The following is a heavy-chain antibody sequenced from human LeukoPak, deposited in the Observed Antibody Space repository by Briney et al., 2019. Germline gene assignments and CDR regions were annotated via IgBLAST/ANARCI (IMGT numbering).Heavy chain of an antibody. D-gene: IGHD3-9*01. CDR2: ISGSGGST. CDR1: GFTFSSYA. J-gene: IGHJ2*01. Sequence: QTGGSLRLSCAASGFTFSSYAMSWVRQAPGKGLEWVSAISGSGGSTYYADSVKGRFTISRDNSKNTLYLQMNSLRAEDTAVYYCAKVGRVGYDLFWSPYWYFDLWGRGTLVTVSS. V-gene: IGHV3-23*01. CDR3: AKVGRVGYDLFWSPYWYFDL.